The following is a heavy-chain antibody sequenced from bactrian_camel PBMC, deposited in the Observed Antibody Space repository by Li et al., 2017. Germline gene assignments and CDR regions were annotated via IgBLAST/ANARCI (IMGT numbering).Heavy chain of an antibody. CDR2: LGSDGKT. D-gene: IGHD2*01. Sequence: HVQLVESGGGSVQAGGSLRLSCAISGRSNENYFLAWFRQPPGKEREGVATLGSDGKTTYANFAKGRFPISKDDEKKILYLQMNNLKPEDTANYICAAVPNFLGPALAPSVMDFWGQGTQVTVS. CDR1: GRSNENYF. CDR3: AAVPNFLGPALAPSVMDF. V-gene: IGHV3S55*01. J-gene: IGHJ4*01.